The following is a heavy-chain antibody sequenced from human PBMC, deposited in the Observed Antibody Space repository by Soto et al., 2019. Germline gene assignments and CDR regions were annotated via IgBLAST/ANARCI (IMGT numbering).Heavy chain of an antibody. V-gene: IGHV1-69*12. J-gene: IGHJ6*02. D-gene: IGHD1-26*01. Sequence: QVQLVQSGAEVKKPGSSVKVSCKASGGTFSSYAISWVRQAPGQGLEWMGGIIPIFGTANYAQKFQGRVTITADESTSTAYMELSSLRSEDTAVYYCARDRPKGGSTPLYYYYGMDVWGQGTTVTVSS. CDR1: GGTFSSYA. CDR3: ARDRPKGGSTPLYYYYGMDV. CDR2: IIPIFGTA.